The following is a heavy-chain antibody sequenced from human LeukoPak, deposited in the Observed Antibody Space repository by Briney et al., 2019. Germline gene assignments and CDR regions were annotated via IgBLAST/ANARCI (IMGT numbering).Heavy chain of an antibody. J-gene: IGHJ3*02. Sequence: SETLSLTRTVSGGSISSYYWSWIRQPPGKGLEWIGYIYYSGSTNYNPSLKSRVTISVDTSKNQFSLKLSSVTAADTAVYYCARDRWYSRNWNDAVDIWGQGTMVTVSS. V-gene: IGHV4-59*01. D-gene: IGHD6-13*01. CDR2: IYYSGST. CDR3: ARDRWYSRNWNDAVDI. CDR1: GGSISSYY.